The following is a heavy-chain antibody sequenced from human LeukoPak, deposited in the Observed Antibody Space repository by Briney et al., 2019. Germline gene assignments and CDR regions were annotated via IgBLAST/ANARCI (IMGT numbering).Heavy chain of an antibody. CDR3: AKSIGYSRSWFDT. D-gene: IGHD6-13*01. CDR2: ISGNGGGT. CDR1: GLTFSSYA. Sequence: GGSLRLSCAASGLTFSSYAMSWVRQASGKGLEWVSGISGNGGGTYYADSVKGRFTISRDNSKNTLYLQMNSLRVEDTAVYYCAKSIGYSRSWFDTWGQGNLGTVSS. J-gene: IGHJ5*02. V-gene: IGHV3-23*01.